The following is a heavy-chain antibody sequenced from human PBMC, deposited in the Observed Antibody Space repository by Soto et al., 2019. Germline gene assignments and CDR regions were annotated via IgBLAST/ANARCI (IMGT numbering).Heavy chain of an antibody. V-gene: IGHV2-5*02. CDR1: GFSLSTTGVA. J-gene: IGHJ4*02. Sequence: QITLKESGPTLVKPTQTLTLTCSFSGFSLSTTGVAVGWIRQPPGKALECLVLIYWDDDKRYSPSLNSRRTINRDTTKNHVVLTMTDMDPVDPATYYCAHRVDYRGSWNTGYFDYWGQGTLVTVSS. CDR2: IYWDDDK. D-gene: IGHD4-4*01. CDR3: AHRVDYRGSWNTGYFDY.